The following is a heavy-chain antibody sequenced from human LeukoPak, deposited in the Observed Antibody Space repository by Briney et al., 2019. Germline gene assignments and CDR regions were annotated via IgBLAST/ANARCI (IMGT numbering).Heavy chain of an antibody. J-gene: IGHJ4*02. CDR1: GGSISSYY. D-gene: IGHD5-24*01. CDR2: IYHSGST. Sequence: PSETLSLTCTVSGGSISSYYWSWIRQPPEKRLEWIGSIYHSGSTYYNPSLKSRVTISVDTSKNQFSLKLNSVTAADTAVYYCARGMATPLHYFDFWGQGTLVTVSS. CDR3: ARGMATPLHYFDF. V-gene: IGHV4-38-2*02.